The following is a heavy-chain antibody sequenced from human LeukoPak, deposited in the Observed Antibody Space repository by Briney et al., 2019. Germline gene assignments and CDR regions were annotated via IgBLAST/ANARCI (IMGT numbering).Heavy chain of an antibody. D-gene: IGHD7-27*01. CDR3: ARGPTLTGLDY. CDR2: IYYSGST. CDR1: GSSISSGGYY. Sequence: PSETLSLTCTVSGSSISSGGYYWSWIRQHPGKGLEWIGYIYYSGSTYYSPSLKSRVTISVDTSKNQFSLKLSSVTTADTAVYYCARGPTLTGLDYWGQGTLVTVSS. V-gene: IGHV4-31*03. J-gene: IGHJ4*02.